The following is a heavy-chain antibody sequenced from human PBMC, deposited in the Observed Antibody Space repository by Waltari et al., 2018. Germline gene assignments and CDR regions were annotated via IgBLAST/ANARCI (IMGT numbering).Heavy chain of an antibody. CDR1: GGSISSYY. CDR2: IYTSGST. Sequence: QVQLQESGPGLVKPSETLSLTCTVSGGSISSYYWSWIRQPAGKGLEWIGRIYTSGSTNCNPSLKSRVTMSVDTSKNQFSLKLSSVTAADTAVYYCARDGPGIAAAGRVFDYWGQGTLVTVSS. D-gene: IGHD6-13*01. CDR3: ARDGPGIAAAGRVFDY. J-gene: IGHJ4*02. V-gene: IGHV4-4*07.